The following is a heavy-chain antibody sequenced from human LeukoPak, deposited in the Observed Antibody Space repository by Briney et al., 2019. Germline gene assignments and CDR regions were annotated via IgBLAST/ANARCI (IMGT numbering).Heavy chain of an antibody. J-gene: IGHJ4*02. CDR1: GVSIASNY. V-gene: IGHV4-59*08. CDR2: IYYTGGT. D-gene: IGHD6-19*01. CDR3: AKYGNSGWVIDN. Sequence: SETLSLTCTVSGVSIASNYWTWIRQPPGKGLEYIGYIYYTGGTNYNPSLKSRVTISVDTSKNQFSLKLTSVTAADTAVYFCAKYGNSGWVIDNWGQGTLVTVSS.